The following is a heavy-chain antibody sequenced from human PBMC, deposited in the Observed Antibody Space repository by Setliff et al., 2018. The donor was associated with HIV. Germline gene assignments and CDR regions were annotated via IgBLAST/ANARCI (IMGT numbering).Heavy chain of an antibody. D-gene: IGHD3-10*01. CDR1: GYTFTTYS. CDR3: ARGALLAVFDFDH. J-gene: IGHJ4*02. V-gene: IGHV1-3*01. CDR2: INVGNGDT. Sequence: ASVKVSCKASGYTFTTYSIHWVRQAPGHSLEWMGWINVGNGDTKYSPELQGRISITRDTSANTAYMELSSLRSDDTAVYFCARGALLAVFDFDHWGQGTQVTVSS.